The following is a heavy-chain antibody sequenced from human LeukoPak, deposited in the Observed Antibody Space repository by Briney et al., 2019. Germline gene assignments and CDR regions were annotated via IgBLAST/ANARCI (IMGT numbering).Heavy chain of an antibody. J-gene: IGHJ6*02. CDR1: GYTFTSYS. Sequence: ASVKVSCKASGYTFTSYSISWVRQAPGQGLEWMGWISAYNGNTNYAQKLQGRVTMTTDTSTSTAYMELRSLRSDDTAVYYCARDKGEGGTMVRGVIIGYYYYGMDVWGQGTTVTVSS. D-gene: IGHD3-10*01. V-gene: IGHV1-18*01. CDR3: ARDKGEGGTMVRGVIIGYYYYGMDV. CDR2: ISAYNGNT.